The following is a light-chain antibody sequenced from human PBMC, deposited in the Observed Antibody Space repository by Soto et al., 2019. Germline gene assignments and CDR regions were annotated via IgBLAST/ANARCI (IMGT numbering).Light chain of an antibody. CDR3: LLSYTGRLYV. V-gene: IGLV7-46*01. CDR1: TGPVTNGHF. CDR2: DTD. Sequence: QAVVTQEPSLTVSPGGTVTLTCGSSTGPVTNGHFPYWFQQKPGQAPRPLIYDTDNKHSWTPARFSASLLGDKAALTLSGALHEDEAAYYCLLSYTGRLYVFGPGTKLTVL. J-gene: IGLJ1*01.